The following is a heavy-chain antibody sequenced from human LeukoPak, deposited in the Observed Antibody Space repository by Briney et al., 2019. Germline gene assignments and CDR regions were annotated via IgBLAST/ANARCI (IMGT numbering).Heavy chain of an antibody. Sequence: PGGSLRLSCAASGFTFSSYAMSWVRQAPGKGLEWVSAISGSGGSTYYADSVKGRFTISRDNSKNTLYLHMDSLRAEDTAVYYCAKAPVWNYYYGLDVWGQGTTVTVSS. J-gene: IGHJ6*02. CDR1: GFTFSSYA. D-gene: IGHD2-21*01. CDR3: AKAPVWNYYYGLDV. V-gene: IGHV3-23*01. CDR2: ISGSGGST.